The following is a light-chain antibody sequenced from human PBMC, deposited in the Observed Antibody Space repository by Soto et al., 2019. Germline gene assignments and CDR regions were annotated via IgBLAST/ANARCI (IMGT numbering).Light chain of an antibody. J-gene: IGKJ1*01. V-gene: IGKV1-9*01. Sequence: IQLTQSPSSLSASVGDRVTITCRASQGIDNFLDWYQQKPGKAPKLLIYAASTLQSGVPSRFSGRGSGTDFTLTIRSLQPEDFATYYCQQLNSAPWTFGQGTKVEIK. CDR3: QQLNSAPWT. CDR1: QGIDNF. CDR2: AAS.